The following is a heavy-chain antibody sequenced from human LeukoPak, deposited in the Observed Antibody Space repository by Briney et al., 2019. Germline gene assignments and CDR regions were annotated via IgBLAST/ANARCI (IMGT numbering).Heavy chain of an antibody. J-gene: IGHJ3*02. D-gene: IGHD3-9*01. CDR3: ARGRDTYYDILTGYYFALDAFDI. V-gene: IGHV1-18*01. CDR2: ISAYNGNT. CDR1: GYTFTSYG. Sequence: ASVKVSCKASGYTFTSYGISWVRQAPGQGPEWMGWISAYNGNTDYAQKLQGRVTMTTDTSTSTAYMELRSLRSDDTAVYYCARGRDTYYDILTGYYFALDAFDIWGQGTMVTVSS.